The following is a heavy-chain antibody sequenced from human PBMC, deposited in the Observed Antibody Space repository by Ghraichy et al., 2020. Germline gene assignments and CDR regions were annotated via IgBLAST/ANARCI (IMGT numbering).Heavy chain of an antibody. J-gene: IGHJ2*01. CDR2: ISSSGGET. CDR3: VKIGVIGLWYFDL. CDR1: GFSFSTTG. Sequence: GESLNISCAASGFSFSTTGMSWVRQAPGRGPEWVSSISSSGGETYYGDSVRGRFTVFRDNSKNTLYLQMNSLTVEDTAVFYCVKIGVIGLWYFDLWGRGTLVRVYS. D-gene: IGHD2-21*01. V-gene: IGHV3-23*01.